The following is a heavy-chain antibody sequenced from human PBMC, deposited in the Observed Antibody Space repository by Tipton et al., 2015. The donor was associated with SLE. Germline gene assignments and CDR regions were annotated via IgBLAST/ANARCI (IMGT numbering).Heavy chain of an antibody. J-gene: IGHJ4*02. Sequence: SLRLSCAASGFTFSSYGMHWVRQAPGKGLEWVAVIWYDGCNKYYADSVKGRFTISRDNSKNTLYLQMNSLRAEDTAVYYCARDYGGNSYFDYWGQGTLVTVSS. D-gene: IGHD4-23*01. V-gene: IGHV3-33*01. CDR1: GFTFSSYG. CDR2: IWYDGCNK. CDR3: ARDYGGNSYFDY.